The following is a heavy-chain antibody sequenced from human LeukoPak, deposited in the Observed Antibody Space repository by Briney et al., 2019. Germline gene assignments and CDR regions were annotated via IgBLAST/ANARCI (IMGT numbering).Heavy chain of an antibody. V-gene: IGHV1-69*13. CDR2: IIPIFGTA. Sequence: ASVKVSCKASGGTFSSYATSWVRQAPGQGLEWMGGIIPIFGTANYAQKFQGRVTITADESTSTAYMELSSLRSEDTAVYYCAIPSTSGSYYVSFDYWGQGTLVTVSS. J-gene: IGHJ4*02. D-gene: IGHD1-26*01. CDR1: GGTFSSYA. CDR3: AIPSTSGSYYVSFDY.